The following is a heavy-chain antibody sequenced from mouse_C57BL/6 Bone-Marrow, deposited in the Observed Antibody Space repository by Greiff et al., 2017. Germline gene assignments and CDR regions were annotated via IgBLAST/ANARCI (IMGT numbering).Heavy chain of an antibody. CDR3: ARKHYGSRGGFAY. J-gene: IGHJ3*01. CDR2: FHPYNDDT. Sequence: VQLQQSGAELVKPGASVKMSCKASGYTFTTYPIEWMKQNHGKSLEWIGNFHPYNDDTKYNEKFKGKATLTVEKSSSTVYLELSRVKSDDSAVYYCARKHYGSRGGFAYWGQGTLVTVSA. V-gene: IGHV1-47*01. D-gene: IGHD1-1*01. CDR1: GYTFTTYP.